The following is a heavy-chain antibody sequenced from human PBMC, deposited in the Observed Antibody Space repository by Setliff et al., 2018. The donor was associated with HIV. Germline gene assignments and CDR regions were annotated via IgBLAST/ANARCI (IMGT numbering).Heavy chain of an antibody. CDR2: ISGSGGST. CDR3: AKDLDIVVVPAAPDAFDI. CDR1: GFTFSSYA. D-gene: IGHD2-2*03. J-gene: IGHJ3*02. Sequence: GGSLRLSCAASGFTFSSYASGWVRQAPGRGLEWVSAISGSGGSTYYADSVKGRFTISSDNSKNTLYLQMNSLRAEDTAVYYCAKDLDIVVVPAAPDAFDIWGQGTMVTVSS. V-gene: IGHV3-23*01.